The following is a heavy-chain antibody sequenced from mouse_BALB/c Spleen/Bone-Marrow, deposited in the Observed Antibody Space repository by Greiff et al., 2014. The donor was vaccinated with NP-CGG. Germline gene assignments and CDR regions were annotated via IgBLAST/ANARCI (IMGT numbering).Heavy chain of an antibody. CDR1: GFNIKDYY. J-gene: IGHJ2*01. Sequence: VQLQQSGAELVRPGASVKLSCTASGFNIKDYYMHWVKQRPEQGLELIGWIDPENGDTEYAPKFQGKATMTADTSSNTAYLQLSSLTSEDTALYYCNARGDYDFDYFDYWGQGTTLTVSS. D-gene: IGHD2-4*01. CDR3: NARGDYDFDYFDY. CDR2: IDPENGDT. V-gene: IGHV14-4*02.